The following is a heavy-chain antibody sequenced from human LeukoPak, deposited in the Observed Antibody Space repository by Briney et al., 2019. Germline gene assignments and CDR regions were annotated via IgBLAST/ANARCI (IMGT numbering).Heavy chain of an antibody. CDR2: IYYSGST. CDR3: ARVAEIGTFFDY. D-gene: IGHD1-1*01. J-gene: IGHJ4*02. CDR1: GGSISSYY. V-gene: IGHV4-59*01. Sequence: SETLSLTCTVSGGSISSYYWSWIRQPPGKGLEWIGYIYYSGSTNYNPSLKSRVTISVDTSKNQFSLKLSSVTAADTAVYYCARVAEIGTFFDYWGQGTLVTVSS.